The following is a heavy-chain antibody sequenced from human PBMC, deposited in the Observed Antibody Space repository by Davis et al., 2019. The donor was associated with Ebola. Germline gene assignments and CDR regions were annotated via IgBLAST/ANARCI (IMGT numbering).Heavy chain of an antibody. Sequence: PGGSLRLSCAASGFTFSSYDMHWVRQAPGKGLEWVSAIGTAGDTYYPGSVKGRFTISRENAKNSLYLQMNSLRAGDTAVYYCARSWFGELYMDVWGKGTTVTVSS. CDR2: IGTAGDT. CDR3: ARSWFGELYMDV. CDR1: GFTFSSYD. D-gene: IGHD3-10*01. J-gene: IGHJ6*04. V-gene: IGHV3-13*01.